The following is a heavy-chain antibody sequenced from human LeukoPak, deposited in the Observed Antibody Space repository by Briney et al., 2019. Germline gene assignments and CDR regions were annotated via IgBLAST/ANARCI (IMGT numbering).Heavy chain of an antibody. CDR1: GFAFSNYA. D-gene: IGHD3-10*01. J-gene: IGHJ4*02. CDR2: LSDGGDSR. Sequence: GGSLRLSCAASGFAFSNYAMSWVRQAPGKGLEWVSSLSDGGDSRYYADSVMGRFTISRDNSKNTLYLQMNSLRAEDTAVYYCAKAVRSMVTGGGYDSWGQGTLVTVSS. CDR3: AKAVRSMVTGGGYDS. V-gene: IGHV3-23*01.